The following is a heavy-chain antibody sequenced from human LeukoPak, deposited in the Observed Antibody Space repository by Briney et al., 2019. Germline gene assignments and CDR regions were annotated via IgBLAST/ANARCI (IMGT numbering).Heavy chain of an antibody. D-gene: IGHD3-22*01. CDR1: GGTFSSYA. J-gene: IGHJ3*02. CDR3: ARGPVDYYDSSGYSAFDI. Sequence: SVKVSCKASGGTFSSYAISWVRQAPGQGLEWMGGIIPIFGTVNYAQKFQGRVTITADESTSTAYMELSSLRSEDTAVYYCARGPVDYYDSSGYSAFDIWGQGTMVTVSS. V-gene: IGHV1-69*01. CDR2: IIPIFGTV.